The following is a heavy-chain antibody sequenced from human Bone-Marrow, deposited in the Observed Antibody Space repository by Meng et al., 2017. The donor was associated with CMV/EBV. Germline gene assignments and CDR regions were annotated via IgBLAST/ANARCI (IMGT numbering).Heavy chain of an antibody. J-gene: IGHJ6*02. CDR2: IYYSGST. Sequence: SETLSLTCTVSGGSISSSSYYWGWIRQPPGKGLEWIGSIYYSGSTYYNPSLKSRVTISVDTSKNQFSLKLSSVTAADTAVYYCARTTTYYYGMDVWGPGNTVPVAS. CDR3: ARTTTYYYGMDV. V-gene: IGHV4-39*01. CDR1: GGSISSSSYY. D-gene: IGHD1-1*01.